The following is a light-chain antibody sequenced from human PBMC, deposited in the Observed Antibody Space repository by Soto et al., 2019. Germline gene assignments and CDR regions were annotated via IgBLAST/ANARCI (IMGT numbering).Light chain of an antibody. CDR2: EVS. CDR3: CSSAVSHTYV. V-gene: IGLV2-14*01. Sequence: QSVLTQPASVSGSPGQSITISCTGTSSDVGSYNYVSWYQQHPGKAPKLMIYEVSNRPSGVSDRFSGSKSGNTASLTISGLQAEDEADYYCCSSAVSHTYVFGTGTKLTVL. J-gene: IGLJ1*01. CDR1: SSDVGSYNY.